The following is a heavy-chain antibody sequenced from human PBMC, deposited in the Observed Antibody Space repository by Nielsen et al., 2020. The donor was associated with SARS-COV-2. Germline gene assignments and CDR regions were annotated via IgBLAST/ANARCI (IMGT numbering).Heavy chain of an antibody. CDR2: INHSGST. Sequence: WIRQPPGKGLEWIGEINHSGSTNYNPSLKSRVTISVDTSKNQFSLKLSSVTAADTAVYYCARAPTKVLGIAAAGFPFFDYWGQGTLVTVSS. D-gene: IGHD6-13*01. V-gene: IGHV4-34*01. CDR3: ARAPTKVLGIAAAGFPFFDY. J-gene: IGHJ4*02.